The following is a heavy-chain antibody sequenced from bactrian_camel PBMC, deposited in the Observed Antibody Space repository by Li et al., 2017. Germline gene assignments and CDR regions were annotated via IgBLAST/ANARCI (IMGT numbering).Heavy chain of an antibody. CDR3: AAGTGPTGAKVWGGCWYNH. CDR1: GHSDSSNC. CDR2: IYTANGVP. J-gene: IGHJ4*01. V-gene: IGHV3S1*01. D-gene: IGHD2*01. Sequence: VQLVESGGGSVQVGGSLTLSCVYSGHSDSSNCLAWFRQVPTKEREGVASIYTANGVPSYADSVKGRFTISRDTAKNTLYLQMNNLQPDDTATYYCAAGTGPTGAKVWGGCWYNHWGQGTQVTVS.